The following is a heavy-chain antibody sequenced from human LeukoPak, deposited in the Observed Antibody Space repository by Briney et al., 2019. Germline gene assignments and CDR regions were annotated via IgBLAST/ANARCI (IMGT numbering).Heavy chain of an antibody. CDR2: IIPIFGTA. V-gene: IGHV1-69*01. CDR3: AATHQGYYYDSSGYLDWYFDL. Sequence: ASVKVSCKASGGTFSSYAISWVRQAPGQGLEWMGGIIPIFGTANYAQKFQGRVTITADESTSTAYMELSSLRSEDTAVYHCAATHQGYYYDSSGYLDWYFDLWGRGTLVTVSS. J-gene: IGHJ2*01. CDR1: GGTFSSYA. D-gene: IGHD3-22*01.